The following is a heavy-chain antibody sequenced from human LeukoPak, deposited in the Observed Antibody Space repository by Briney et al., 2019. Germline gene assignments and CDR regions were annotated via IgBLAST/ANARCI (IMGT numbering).Heavy chain of an antibody. J-gene: IGHJ4*02. CDR3: ARDAPITTYEY. Sequence: TGGSLRRSCAASGFTFSSYEMNWVRQAPGKGLEWVSYISSSGSTIYYADSVKGRFTISRDNAKNSLYLQMNSLRAEDTAVYYCARDAPITTYEYWGQGTLVTVSS. CDR1: GFTFSSYE. CDR2: ISSSGSTI. V-gene: IGHV3-48*03. D-gene: IGHD3-22*01.